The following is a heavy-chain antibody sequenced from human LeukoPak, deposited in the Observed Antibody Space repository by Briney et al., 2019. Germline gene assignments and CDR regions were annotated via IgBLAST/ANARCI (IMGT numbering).Heavy chain of an antibody. Sequence: GGSLRLSCAASGFTFSSYAITWVRQAPGKGLEWVSAITDSGSDTYHADSVKGRFTISRDNSKNTLYMQMNSLRAEDTAIYYCVKGSERSRPYYFDYWGQGTLVTVSS. CDR1: GFTFSSYA. J-gene: IGHJ4*02. CDR2: ITDSGSDT. D-gene: IGHD3-3*01. V-gene: IGHV3-23*01. CDR3: VKGSERSRPYYFDY.